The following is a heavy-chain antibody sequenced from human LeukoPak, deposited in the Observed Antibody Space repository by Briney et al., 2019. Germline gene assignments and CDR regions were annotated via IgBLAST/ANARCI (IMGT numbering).Heavy chain of an antibody. Sequence: SGGSLRLSCAVSGFTFSSYSMNWVRQAPGKGLEWVSYISSSSSTIYYADSVKGRFTISKDNAKNSLYLQMNSLRAEDTAVYYCARVYCSGGSCYPYFDYWGQGTLVTVSS. CDR3: ARVYCSGGSCYPYFDY. D-gene: IGHD2-15*01. CDR1: GFTFSSYS. CDR2: ISSSSSTI. J-gene: IGHJ4*02. V-gene: IGHV3-48*01.